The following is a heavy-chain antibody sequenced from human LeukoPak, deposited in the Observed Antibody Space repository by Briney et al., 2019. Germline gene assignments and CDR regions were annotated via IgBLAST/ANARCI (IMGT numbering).Heavy chain of an antibody. CDR3: AKRRYDSSGHFDS. Sequence: GGSLRLSCAASGFTVSDYSMSWVRQAPGKWLEWVSAISGSGSYTDYADSVKGRFTISKDNSKNTLYMRMNSLRTEDTAIYYCAKRRYDSSGHFDSWGQGTLVTVSS. V-gene: IGHV3-23*01. CDR1: GFTVSDYS. CDR2: ISGSGSYT. D-gene: IGHD3-22*01. J-gene: IGHJ4*02.